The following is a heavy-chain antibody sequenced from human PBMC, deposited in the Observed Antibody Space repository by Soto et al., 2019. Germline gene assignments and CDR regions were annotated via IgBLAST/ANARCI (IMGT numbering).Heavy chain of an antibody. J-gene: IGHJ5*02. D-gene: IGHD2-15*01. Sequence: ETLSLTCTVSGGSISSYYWSWIRQPPGKGLEWIGYIYYSGSTNYNPSLKSRVTISVDTSKNQFSLKLSSVTAADTAVYYCARGGYCSGGSCYWFDPWGQGTLVTVSS. CDR1: GGSISSYY. CDR3: ARGGYCSGGSCYWFDP. V-gene: IGHV4-59*01. CDR2: IYYSGST.